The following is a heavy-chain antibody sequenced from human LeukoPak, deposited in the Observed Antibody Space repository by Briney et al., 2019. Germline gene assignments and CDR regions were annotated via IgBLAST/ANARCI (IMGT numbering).Heavy chain of an antibody. Sequence: GSLRLSCAASGFTFSSCAMYWVRQAPGKGLEWVALISDDGSKKYYVDSAGRFTISRDNSKNTVYLQMNSLRVEDTAIYYCAREKCSGGTCYSTVDYWGQGTLVTVSS. V-gene: IGHV3-30-3*01. J-gene: IGHJ4*02. D-gene: IGHD2-15*01. CDR2: ISDDGSKK. CDR3: AREKCSGGTCYSTVDY. CDR1: GFTFSSCA.